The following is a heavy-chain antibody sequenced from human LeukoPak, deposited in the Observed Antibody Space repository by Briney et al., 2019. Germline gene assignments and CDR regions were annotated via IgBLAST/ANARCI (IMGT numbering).Heavy chain of an antibody. CDR3: AXXGEGVHXFXP. V-gene: IGHV4-59*01. CDR1: GGSISSYY. Sequence: SETLSLTCTVSGGSISSYYWSWIRQPPGKGLEWIGYIYYSGSTNYNPSLKSRVTISVDTSKNQFSLKLSSVDAADTAGYYCAXXGEGVHXFXPWGQGPXVTVS. D-gene: IGHD3-16*01. J-gene: IGHJ5*02. CDR2: IYYSGST.